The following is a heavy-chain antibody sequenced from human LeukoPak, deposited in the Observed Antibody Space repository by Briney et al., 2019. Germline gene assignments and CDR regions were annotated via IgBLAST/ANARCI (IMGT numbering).Heavy chain of an antibody. CDR3: AREKSNYYYGMDV. Sequence: GGSLRLSCAASGFTFSSYAMHWVRQAPGKGLEWVAVISYDGSNKYYADSVEGRFTISRDNSKNTLYLQMNSLRAEDTAVYYCAREKSNYYYGMDVWGQGTTVTVSS. J-gene: IGHJ6*02. CDR2: ISYDGSNK. CDR1: GFTFSSYA. V-gene: IGHV3-30-3*01.